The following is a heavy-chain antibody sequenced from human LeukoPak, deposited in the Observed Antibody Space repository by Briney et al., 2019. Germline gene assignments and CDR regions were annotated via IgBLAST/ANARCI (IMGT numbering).Heavy chain of an antibody. CDR1: GGSISSGSYY. D-gene: IGHD2-21*02. J-gene: IGHJ4*02. CDR3: ARKRATGDLDY. Sequence: PSQTLSLTCTVSGGSISSGSYYWSWIRQPAGKGLEWIGRIYTSGSTDYNPSLKSRVTISVDTSKNQFSLKLSSVTAADTAVYYCARKRATGDLDYWGQGTLVTVSS. V-gene: IGHV4-61*02. CDR2: IYTSGST.